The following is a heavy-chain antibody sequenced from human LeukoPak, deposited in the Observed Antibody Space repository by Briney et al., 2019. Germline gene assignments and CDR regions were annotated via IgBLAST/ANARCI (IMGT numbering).Heavy chain of an antibody. CDR3: AKDGFRRPYGG. V-gene: IGHV3-23*01. Sequence: PGGSLRLSCAASGFTFSSYAMRWVSQAPGKGLEWVSAISGSGGSTYYADSVKGRFTISRDNSKNTLYLQMNSLRAEDTAVYYCAKDGFRRPYGGWGQGTLVTVSS. CDR2: ISGSGGST. CDR1: GFTFSSYA. D-gene: IGHD3-16*01. J-gene: IGHJ4*02.